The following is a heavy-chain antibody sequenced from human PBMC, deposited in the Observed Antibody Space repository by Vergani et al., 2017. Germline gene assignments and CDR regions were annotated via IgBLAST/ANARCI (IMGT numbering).Heavy chain of an antibody. V-gene: IGHV1-69*11. CDR3: ARVRGDCSGGSCHNWFDP. CDR2: IIPILGTA. D-gene: IGHD2-15*01. Sequence: QVQLVKSGAEVKKPGSSVKVSCKASGGTFSSYAISWVRQAPGQGLEWMGRIIPILGTANYAQKFQGRVTITADESTSTAYMELSSLRSEDTAVYYCARVRGDCSGGSCHNWFDPWGQGTLVTVSS. CDR1: GGTFSSYA. J-gene: IGHJ5*02.